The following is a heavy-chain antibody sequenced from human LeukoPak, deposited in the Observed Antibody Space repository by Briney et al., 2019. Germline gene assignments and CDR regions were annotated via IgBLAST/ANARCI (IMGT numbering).Heavy chain of an antibody. J-gene: IGHJ4*02. CDR2: IKLDGSEK. Sequence: QPGGSLRLSCVAFGFTFGKYWMSWVRQAPGKGLEWVANIKLDGSEKNYVDSVKGRFTISRDNTKNSLYLQMNSLRAEDTAVFYCARDQYDTWSRRGNFDSWGQGTLVIVSS. V-gene: IGHV3-7*03. D-gene: IGHD3-3*01. CDR3: ARDQYDTWSRRGNFDS. CDR1: GFTFGKYW.